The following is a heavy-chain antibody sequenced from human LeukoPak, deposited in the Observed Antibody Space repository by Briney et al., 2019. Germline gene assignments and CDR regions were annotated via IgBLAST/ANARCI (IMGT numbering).Heavy chain of an antibody. Sequence: PSETLSLTCTVSGGSISSYYWSWIRQPPGKGLEWIGYIYYSGSTNYNPSLKSRVTISVDTSKNQFSLKLSSVTAADTAVYYCARDTAMVGGFDYWGQGTLVTVS. CDR1: GGSISSYY. J-gene: IGHJ4*02. D-gene: IGHD5-18*01. CDR2: IYYSGST. CDR3: ARDTAMVGGFDY. V-gene: IGHV4-59*01.